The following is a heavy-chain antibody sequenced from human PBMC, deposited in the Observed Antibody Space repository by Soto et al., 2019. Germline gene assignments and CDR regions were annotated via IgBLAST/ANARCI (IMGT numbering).Heavy chain of an antibody. Sequence: GGSLRLSCAASGFTFSSYGMHWVRQAPGKGLEWVAVISYDGSNKHYADSVKGRFTISRDNSKNTLYLQMNSLRAEDTAVYYCATNSGSYYGVDYWGQGTLVTVSS. J-gene: IGHJ4*02. CDR2: ISYDGSNK. D-gene: IGHD1-26*01. V-gene: IGHV3-30*03. CDR1: GFTFSSYG. CDR3: ATNSGSYYGVDY.